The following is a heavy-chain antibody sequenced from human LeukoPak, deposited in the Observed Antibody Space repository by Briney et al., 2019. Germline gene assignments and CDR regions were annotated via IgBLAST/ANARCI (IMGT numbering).Heavy chain of an antibody. CDR3: ARSYRHYYYYMDV. D-gene: IGHD4-17*01. V-gene: IGHV1-2*02. Sequence: ASVKVSCKASGYTFTGYYMHWVGQAPGQGGEGMGWINPNSGGTNYAQKFQGRVTMTRDTSISTAYMELSRLRSDDTAVYYCARSYRHYYYYMDVWGKGTTVTISS. CDR1: GYTFTGYY. J-gene: IGHJ6*03. CDR2: INPNSGGT.